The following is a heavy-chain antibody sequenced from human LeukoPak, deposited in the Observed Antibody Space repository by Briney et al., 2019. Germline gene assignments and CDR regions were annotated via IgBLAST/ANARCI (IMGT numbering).Heavy chain of an antibody. CDR1: GFTFSTYS. CDR3: ARGHDYGDYPMNP. CDR2: ITSSSRYI. Sequence: GGSLRLSCAASGFTFSTYSINWVRQAPGKGLEWVSSITSSSRYIYYADSVKGRFTISRDNAKNSLYLQMNSLRAEDTAVYYCARGHDYGDYPMNPWGQGTLVTVSS. J-gene: IGHJ5*02. V-gene: IGHV3-21*01. D-gene: IGHD4-17*01.